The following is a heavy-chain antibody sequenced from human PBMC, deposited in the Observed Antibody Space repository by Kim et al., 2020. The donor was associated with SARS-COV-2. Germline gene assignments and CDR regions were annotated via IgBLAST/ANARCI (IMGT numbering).Heavy chain of an antibody. V-gene: IGHV3-30*18. J-gene: IGHJ4*02. CDR3: AKALTLLWFGELFSYYFDY. CDR1: GFTFSSYG. D-gene: IGHD3-10*01. CDR2: ISYDGSNK. Sequence: GGSLRLSCAASGFTFSSYGMHWVRQAPGKGLEWVAVISYDGSNKYYADSVKGRFTISRDNSKNTLYLQMNSLRAEDTAVYYCAKALTLLWFGELFSYYFDYWGQGTLVTVSS.